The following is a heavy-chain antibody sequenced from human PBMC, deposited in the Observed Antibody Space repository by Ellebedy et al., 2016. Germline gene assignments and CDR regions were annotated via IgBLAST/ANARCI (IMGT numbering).Heavy chain of an antibody. D-gene: IGHD1-26*01. CDR3: AKDGGIGGSYYYFDY. Sequence: GGSLRLSXAASGFTFSSYGMHWVRQAPGKGLEWVAVISYDGSNKYYADSVKGRFTISRDNSKNTLYLQMNSLRAEDTAVYYCAKDGGIGGSYYYFDYWGQGTLVTVSS. CDR2: ISYDGSNK. CDR1: GFTFSSYG. J-gene: IGHJ4*02. V-gene: IGHV3-30*18.